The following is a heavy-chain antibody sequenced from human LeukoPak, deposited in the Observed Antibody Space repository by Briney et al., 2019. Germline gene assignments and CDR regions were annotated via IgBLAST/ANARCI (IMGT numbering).Heavy chain of an antibody. Sequence: GASVKVSCKASGYTFTSYGISWVRQARGQGLEWMGWISGYNGNTNNAQKFQGRVTMTTDTSTSTAYMELRSLRSDDTAVYYCARVSGQLWSKRFDYWGQGTLVTVSS. J-gene: IGHJ4*02. CDR2: ISGYNGNT. CDR1: GYTFTSYG. CDR3: ARVSGQLWSKRFDY. V-gene: IGHV1-18*01. D-gene: IGHD5-18*01.